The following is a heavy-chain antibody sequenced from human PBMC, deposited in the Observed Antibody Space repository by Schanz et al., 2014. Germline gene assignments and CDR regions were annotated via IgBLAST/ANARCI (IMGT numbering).Heavy chain of an antibody. Sequence: EVQLLESGGGLVQPGGSLRLSCAASGFTFSSYALHWVRQAPGKGLEWVANIKRDGSEKNYLDSVKGRFTISRDNAKNSLFLQMNSLRAEDTAVYYCLAPDYGMDVWGQGTTVNVSS. CDR2: IKRDGSEK. CDR1: GFTFSSYA. V-gene: IGHV3-7*01. CDR3: LAPDYGMDV. J-gene: IGHJ6*02.